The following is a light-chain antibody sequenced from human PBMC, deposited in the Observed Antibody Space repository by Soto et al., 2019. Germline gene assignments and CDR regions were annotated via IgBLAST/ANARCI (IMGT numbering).Light chain of an antibody. CDR3: SSYTSRSTLV. Sequence: QSVLTQPASVSGSLGQSITISCTGTTSDVGAYNYVSWYQQHPGKAPQLVIYDVTNRPSGVSNRFSGSKSGNTASLTISGLQAEDEADYYCSSYTSRSTLVFGGGTKLTVL. V-gene: IGLV2-14*03. CDR1: TSDVGAYNY. J-gene: IGLJ3*02. CDR2: DVT.